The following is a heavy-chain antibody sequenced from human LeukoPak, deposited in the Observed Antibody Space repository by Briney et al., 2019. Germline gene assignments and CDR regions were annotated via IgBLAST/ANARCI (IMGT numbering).Heavy chain of an antibody. Sequence: PSETLSLTCAAYGGSFSTFYWSWIRQPPGKGLEWIGSIYYSGSTYYNPSLKSRVTISVDTSKNQFSLKLSSVTAADTAVYYCARFYGGNQKYYFDYWGQGTLVTVSS. CDR1: GGSFSTFY. CDR3: ARFYGGNQKYYFDY. V-gene: IGHV4-39*01. D-gene: IGHD4-23*01. CDR2: IYYSGST. J-gene: IGHJ4*02.